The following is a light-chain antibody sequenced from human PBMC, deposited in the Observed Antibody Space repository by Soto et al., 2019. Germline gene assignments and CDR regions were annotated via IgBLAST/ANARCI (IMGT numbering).Light chain of an antibody. Sequence: DIQMPQSPSSLSASVGDRVTITCRAGRDIRNALGGYHQKPGKAPKRLIYAASSLQSGVPSRVSGRGSGTEFSLTISSLQPEDYATYYCLQHNDYPPTFGQGTKVDI. CDR2: AAS. CDR1: RDIRNA. J-gene: IGKJ1*01. CDR3: LQHNDYPPT. V-gene: IGKV1-17*01.